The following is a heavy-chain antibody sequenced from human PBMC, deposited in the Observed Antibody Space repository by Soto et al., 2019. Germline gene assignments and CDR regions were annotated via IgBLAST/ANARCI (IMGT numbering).Heavy chain of an antibody. D-gene: IGHD1-20*01. V-gene: IGHV4-4*07. CDR3: ARDRAVTGNDNWFDP. J-gene: IGHJ5*02. CDR2: IYASGST. Sequence: LSLTCTVSGGSISSYYWGLIRQPAGKGLEWIGRIYASGSTNYNPSLNSRVTMSVDTSKNQFSLKLSSVTAADTAVYYCARDRAVTGNDNWFDPWGQGTLVTVSS. CDR1: GGSISSYY.